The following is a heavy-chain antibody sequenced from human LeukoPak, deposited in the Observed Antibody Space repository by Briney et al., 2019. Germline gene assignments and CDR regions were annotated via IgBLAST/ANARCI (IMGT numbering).Heavy chain of an antibody. CDR1: GFTFGDYA. CDR3: TRDHRGADTAMGADY. J-gene: IGHJ4*02. CDR2: IRSKAYGGTT. Sequence: GGSLRLSCTASGFTFGDYAMSWFRQAPGRGLEWVGFIRSKAYGGTTEYAASVKGRFTISRDDSKSIAYPQMNSLKTEDTAVYYCTRDHRGADTAMGADYWGQGTLVTVSS. D-gene: IGHD5-18*01. V-gene: IGHV3-49*03.